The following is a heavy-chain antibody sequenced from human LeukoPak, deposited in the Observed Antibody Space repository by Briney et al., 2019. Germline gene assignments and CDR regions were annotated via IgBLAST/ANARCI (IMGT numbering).Heavy chain of an antibody. Sequence: PSETLSLTCTVSGGSISSHYWSWIRQPPGKGLEWIGYIYYSGSTNYNPSLKSRVTISVDTSKNQFSLKLSSVTAADTAVYYCARGAPSWWRYWGQGTLVTVSS. D-gene: IGHD2-8*02. CDR2: IYYSGST. V-gene: IGHV4-59*11. CDR1: GGSISSHY. J-gene: IGHJ4*02. CDR3: ARGAPSWWRY.